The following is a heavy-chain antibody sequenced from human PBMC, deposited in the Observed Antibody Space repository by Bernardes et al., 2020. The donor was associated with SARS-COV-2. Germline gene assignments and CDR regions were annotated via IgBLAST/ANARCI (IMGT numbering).Heavy chain of an antibody. CDR3: ARLLGVGPGITHYFYGLDV. D-gene: IGHD3-3*01. CDR2: ISVYNGNT. CDR1: GSTFIKYG. V-gene: IGHV1-18*01. J-gene: IGHJ6*02. Sequence: ASVKVSCKTSGSTFIKYGIGWVRQAPGQGLEWVGRISVYNGNTNYAQKLQGRVAMTTDTSTNTGYMELRSLRSDDTAVYYCARLLGVGPGITHYFYGLDVWGQGTTVTVSS.